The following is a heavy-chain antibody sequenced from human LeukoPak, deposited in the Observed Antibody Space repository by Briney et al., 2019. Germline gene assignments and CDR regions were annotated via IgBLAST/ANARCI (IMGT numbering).Heavy chain of an antibody. Sequence: PGGSLRLSCAASGFTFSDHYMDWVRQAPGKGLEWVGRTRNKANSYTTEYAASVKGRFTISRDDSKNSLYLQMNSLKTEDTAVHYCARVDCSSTSCYGDYWGQGTLVTVSS. CDR1: GFTFSDHY. V-gene: IGHV3-72*01. D-gene: IGHD2-2*01. CDR3: ARVDCSSTSCYGDY. J-gene: IGHJ4*02. CDR2: TRNKANSYTT.